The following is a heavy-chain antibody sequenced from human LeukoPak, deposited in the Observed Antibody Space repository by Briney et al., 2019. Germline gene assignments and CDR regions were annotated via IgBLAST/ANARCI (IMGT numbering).Heavy chain of an antibody. D-gene: IGHD4-11*01. CDR3: ARVMMGATVTTFHYYCMDV. V-gene: IGHV3-21*01. CDR2: TTSSSSHI. Sequence: GGSLRLSCAACGFTFSHYSIDWVRQAPGKGLERVASTTSSSSHIYYADSVKGRFTISRDNAKNEVYLQMNSLGAEDTAIYYCARVMMGATVTTFHYYCMDVWGVGTTVTVSS. CDR1: GFTFSHYS. J-gene: IGHJ6*03.